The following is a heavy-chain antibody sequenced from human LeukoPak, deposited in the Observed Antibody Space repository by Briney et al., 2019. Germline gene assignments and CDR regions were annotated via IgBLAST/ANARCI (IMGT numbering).Heavy chain of an antibody. V-gene: IGHV4-34*01. CDR1: GGSISSYY. D-gene: IGHD3-22*01. J-gene: IGHJ4*02. Sequence: SETLSLTCTVSGGSISSYYWSWIRQPPGKGLEWIGEINHSGSTNYNPSLKSRVTMSVDTSKNQFSLKLSSVTAADTAVYYCARGPRYYYDSSGYYWYEFDYWGQGTLVTVSS. CDR2: INHSGST. CDR3: ARGPRYYYDSSGYYWYEFDY.